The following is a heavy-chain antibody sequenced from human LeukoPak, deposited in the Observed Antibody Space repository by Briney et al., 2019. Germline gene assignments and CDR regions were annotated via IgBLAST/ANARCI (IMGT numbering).Heavy chain of an antibody. CDR2: IHYSGST. Sequence: PSETLSLTCTVSGGSISGFYWSWIRQPPGEGLEWIGYIHYSGSTNYNPSLKSRVTVSVGSSKNQFSLRLSSVTAADTAVYYCARGGYGGIFGTYYFDYWGQGTLVTVSS. D-gene: IGHD4-23*01. CDR1: GGSISGFY. CDR3: ARGGYGGIFGTYYFDY. J-gene: IGHJ4*02. V-gene: IGHV4-59*12.